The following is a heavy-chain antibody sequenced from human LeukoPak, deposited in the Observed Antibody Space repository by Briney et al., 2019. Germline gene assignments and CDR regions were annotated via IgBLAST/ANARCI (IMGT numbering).Heavy chain of an antibody. D-gene: IGHD6-6*01. J-gene: IGHJ4*02. CDR2: IYYSRST. V-gene: IGHV4-59*01. CDR1: GGSISSYY. Sequence: PSETLSLTCTVSGGSISSYYWSWIRQPPGKGLEWIGYIYYSRSTNYNPSLKSRVTISVDTSKNQFSLKLSSVTAVDTAVYYCARVDPDSSSTLEVFDYWGQGTLVTVSS. CDR3: ARVDPDSSSTLEVFDY.